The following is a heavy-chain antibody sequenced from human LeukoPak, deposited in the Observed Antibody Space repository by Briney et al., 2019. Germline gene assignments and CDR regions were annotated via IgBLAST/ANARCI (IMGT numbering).Heavy chain of an antibody. Sequence: ASVEVSCKASGYSFANYSISWVRQAPGQGLEWMGWISGYNGNTSYAQNLQDRVTMTTDTSTSTAYVELRSLRSDDTAVYYCARVGPYDSGSYYIINPYYYCMDVWGKGTTVTVSS. CDR2: ISGYNGNT. V-gene: IGHV1-18*01. J-gene: IGHJ6*03. CDR3: ARVGPYDSGSYYIINPYYYCMDV. CDR1: GYSFANYS. D-gene: IGHD3-10*01.